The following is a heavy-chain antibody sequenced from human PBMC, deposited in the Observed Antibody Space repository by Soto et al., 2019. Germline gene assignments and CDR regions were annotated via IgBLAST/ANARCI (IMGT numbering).Heavy chain of an antibody. D-gene: IGHD2-21*02. J-gene: IGHJ3*02. CDR1: GGSISSGGYY. V-gene: IGHV4-31*03. Sequence: TSETLSLTCTVSGGSISSGGYYWSWIRQHPGKGLEWIGYIYYSGSTYYNPSLKSRVTISVDTSKNQFSLKLSSVTAADTAVYYCARVVAYCGGDCSGAFDIWGQGTMVTVSS. CDR2: IYYSGST. CDR3: ARVVAYCGGDCSGAFDI.